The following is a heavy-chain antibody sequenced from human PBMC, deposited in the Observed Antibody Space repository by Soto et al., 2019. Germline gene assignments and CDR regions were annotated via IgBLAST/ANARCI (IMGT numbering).Heavy chain of an antibody. J-gene: IGHJ5*02. CDR2: INPNSGGT. V-gene: IGHV1-2*02. CDR3: ARNIKNHHNWFDP. Sequence: ASVKVSCKASGYTFTGYYMHWVRQAPGQGLEWMGWINPNSGGTNYAQKFQGRVTMARDTSISTAYMELSRLRSDDTAVYYCARNIKNHHNWFDPWGQGTLVTVS. CDR1: GYTFTGYY.